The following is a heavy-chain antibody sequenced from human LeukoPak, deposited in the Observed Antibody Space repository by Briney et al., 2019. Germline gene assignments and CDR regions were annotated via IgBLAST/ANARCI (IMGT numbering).Heavy chain of an antibody. CDR2: IYYSGST. V-gene: IGHV4-59*01. D-gene: IGHD3-22*01. CDR3: ARGERRYYYDSSGYYYY. J-gene: IGHJ4*02. Sequence: SEPLSLTCTVSGGSISSYYWSWIRQPPGKGLEWIGYIYYSGSTNYNPSLKSRVTISVDTSKNQFSLKLSSVTAADTAVYYCARGERRYYYDSSGYYYYWGQGTLVTVSS. CDR1: GGSISSYY.